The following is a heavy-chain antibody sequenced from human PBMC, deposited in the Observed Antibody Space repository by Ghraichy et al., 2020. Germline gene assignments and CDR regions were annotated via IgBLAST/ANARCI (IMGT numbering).Heavy chain of an antibody. Sequence: GESLNISCAASGFPFSYYEINWVRQAPGKGLEWLSYNSSRGETTFYADSLKGRFTIARDNAKNSLYLLMNSLRAEDTAVYYCARDSYYDSGTYYNGYGMDVWGPGTTVTVSS. CDR1: GFPFSYYE. CDR3: ARDSYYDSGTYYNGYGMDV. CDR2: NSSRGETT. V-gene: IGHV3-48*03. J-gene: IGHJ6*02. D-gene: IGHD3-10*01.